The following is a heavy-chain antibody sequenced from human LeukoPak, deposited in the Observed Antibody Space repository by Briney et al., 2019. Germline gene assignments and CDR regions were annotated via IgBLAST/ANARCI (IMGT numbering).Heavy chain of an antibody. J-gene: IGHJ4*02. D-gene: IGHD6-19*01. CDR3: VGGIGWQPDY. CDR1: AGFTFSDYW. Sequence: GGSLRLSCAASAGFTFSDYWMNWVRQAPGKGLEWVAIISQDGREKLYVDSVKGRFSISRDNAKSSLYLQINSLRAEDTAVYYCVGGIGWQPDYWGQGTLVTVSS. V-gene: IGHV3-7*03. CDR2: ISQDGREK.